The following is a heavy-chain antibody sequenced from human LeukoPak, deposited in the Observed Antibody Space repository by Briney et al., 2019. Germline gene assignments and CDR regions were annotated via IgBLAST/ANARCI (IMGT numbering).Heavy chain of an antibody. CDR3: ATVGPALTTVTTIFDY. CDR1: GYTLTELS. Sequence: ASVKVSCKVSGYTLTELSMHWVRQAPGKGLEWMGGFDPEDGETIYAQKFQGRVTMTEDTSTDTAYMELSSLRSEDTAVYYCATVGPALTTVTTIFDYWGQGTLVIVSS. CDR2: FDPEDGET. D-gene: IGHD4-11*01. V-gene: IGHV1-24*01. J-gene: IGHJ4*02.